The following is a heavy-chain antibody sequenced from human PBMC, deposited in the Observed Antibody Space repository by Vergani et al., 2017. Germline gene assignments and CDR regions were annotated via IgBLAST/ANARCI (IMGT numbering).Heavy chain of an antibody. CDR3: ARDQAMQRNWGHAFDI. J-gene: IGHJ3*02. CDR1: GFTFSSYA. Sequence: EVQLLESGGGLVQPGGSLRLSCAASGFTFSSYAMSWVRQAPGKGLEWVSAISGSGGRKYYADSVKGRFTISRDNYKNTLYLQMNSLRAEDTAVYYCARDQAMQRNWGHAFDIWGQGTMVTVSS. CDR2: ISGSGGRK. V-gene: IGHV3-23*01. D-gene: IGHD7-27*01.